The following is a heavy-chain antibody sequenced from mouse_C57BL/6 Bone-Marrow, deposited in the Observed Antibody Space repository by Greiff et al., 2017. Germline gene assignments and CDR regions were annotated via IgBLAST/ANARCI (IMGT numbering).Heavy chain of an antibody. CDR1: GFSFNTYA. V-gene: IGHV10-1*01. Sequence: DVMLVESGGGLVQPKGSLKLSCAASGFSFNTYAMNWVRQAPGKGLEWVARIRSKSNNYATYYADSVKDRFTISRDDSESMLYLQMNNLKTEDTAMYYCVRPMDGFYAMDYWGQGTSVTVSS. J-gene: IGHJ4*01. CDR2: IRSKSNNYAT. CDR3: VRPMDGFYAMDY. D-gene: IGHD2-3*01.